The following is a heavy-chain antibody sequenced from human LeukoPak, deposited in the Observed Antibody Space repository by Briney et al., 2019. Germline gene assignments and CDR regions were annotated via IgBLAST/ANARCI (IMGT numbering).Heavy chain of an antibody. CDR2: IKQDGSEK. J-gene: IGHJ4*02. CDR3: AKLTGMGYYFDH. CDR1: GFTFSSYW. V-gene: IGHV3-7*02. D-gene: IGHD3-10*01. Sequence: PGGSLRLSCAASGFTFSSYWMSWVRQVPGKGLEWVANIKQDGSEKYYVDSVKGRFTISRDNAKNSLYLQTNSLRAEDTAVYYCAKLTGMGYYFDHWGQGTLVTVSS.